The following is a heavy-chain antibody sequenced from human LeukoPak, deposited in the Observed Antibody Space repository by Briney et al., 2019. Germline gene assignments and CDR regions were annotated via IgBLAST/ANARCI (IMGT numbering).Heavy chain of an antibody. Sequence: PSETLSLTCAVSGYSISSGYYWGWIRQPPGKGLEWIGNIYHRGNTYYNPSLKSRVTISVDTSKDQFSLKLSSVTAADTAVYYCARQPSYSGRYSDYWGQGTLVTVSS. V-gene: IGHV4-38-2*01. CDR2: IYHRGNT. CDR1: GYSISSGYY. D-gene: IGHD1-26*01. J-gene: IGHJ4*02. CDR3: ARQPSYSGRYSDY.